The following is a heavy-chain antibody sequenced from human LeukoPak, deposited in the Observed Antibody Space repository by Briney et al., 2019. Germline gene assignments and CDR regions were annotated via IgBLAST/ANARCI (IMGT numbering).Heavy chain of an antibody. J-gene: IGHJ4*02. CDR3: ARGPDYDFWSGYLH. CDR2: ISYDGSNK. V-gene: IGHV3-30-3*01. CDR1: GLTFSSYA. D-gene: IGHD3-3*01. Sequence: PGGSLRLSCAASGLTFSSYAMHWVRQAPGKGLEWVAVISYDGSNKYYADSVKGRFTISRDNSKNTLYLQMNSLRAEDTAVYYCARGPDYDFWSGYLHWGQGTLVTVSS.